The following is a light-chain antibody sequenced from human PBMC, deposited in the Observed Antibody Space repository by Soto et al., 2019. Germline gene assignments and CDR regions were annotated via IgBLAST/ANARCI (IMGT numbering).Light chain of an antibody. Sequence: AIQMTQSPSSLSASVGDRVTITCRASQGIRNDLGWYQQKPGKAPKLLIYAASSLQSGVPSRFSGSGSGTDFTLTISSLQPEDFAPSSCLQDYNYPRTFGQGTKVEIK. CDR3: LQDYNYPRT. CDR1: QGIRND. J-gene: IGKJ1*01. V-gene: IGKV1-6*01. CDR2: AAS.